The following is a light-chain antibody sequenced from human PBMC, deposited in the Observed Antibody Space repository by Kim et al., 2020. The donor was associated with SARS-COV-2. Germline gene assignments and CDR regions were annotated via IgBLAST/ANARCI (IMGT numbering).Light chain of an antibody. Sequence: GKTLTLSCTRSSGRMDDKLVPWYRQRQGGVPTSVIYADDQRPSGVSDRFAGSIDNPSNSASLTISGLRTEDEADYYCQSYNRDNVIFGGGTQLTVL. CDR2: ADD. CDR1: SGRMDDKL. CDR3: QSYNRDNVI. V-gene: IGLV6-57*03. J-gene: IGLJ2*01.